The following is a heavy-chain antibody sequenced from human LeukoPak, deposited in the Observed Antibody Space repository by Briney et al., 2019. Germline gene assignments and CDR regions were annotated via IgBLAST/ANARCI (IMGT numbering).Heavy chain of an antibody. CDR1: GFTFSRYS. D-gene: IGHD6-19*01. Sequence: GGSLRLSCAASGFTFSRYSIHGVRQAPGKGLEWVAVISCDGSGIHYADSVRGRFTISRDNSRNTLYLQMNSLRAEDTAVYYCPRERIAVAGYNWFDPWGQGTLVTVSS. V-gene: IGHV3-30*03. CDR2: ISCDGSGI. CDR3: PRERIAVAGYNWFDP. J-gene: IGHJ5*02.